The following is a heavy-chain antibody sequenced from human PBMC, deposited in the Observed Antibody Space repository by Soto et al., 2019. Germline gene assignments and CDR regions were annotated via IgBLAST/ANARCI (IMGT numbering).Heavy chain of an antibody. J-gene: IGHJ4*02. CDR3: ARYSGSYFHFDY. Sequence: QVQLQESGPGLVKPSQTLSLTCTVSGGSISNGDYYWGWIRQPPGKGLEWIGNIYHSGSTYYYLSLKSRVIISVDTSKNQFALKLSSVTAADTAVYYCARYSGSYFHFDYWGQGTLVTVSS. CDR2: IYHSGST. D-gene: IGHD1-26*01. V-gene: IGHV4-30-4*08. CDR1: GGSISNGDYY.